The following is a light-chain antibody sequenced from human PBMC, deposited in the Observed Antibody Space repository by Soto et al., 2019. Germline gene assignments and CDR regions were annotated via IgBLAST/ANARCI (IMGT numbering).Light chain of an antibody. CDR2: DAS. V-gene: IGKV1-13*02. Sequence: AIQLTQSPASLSSSVGDRVTITCRASQGIGSYLAWYQQKPGEAPNLLIYDASNLGSGVPSRFSGSGSGTEFTLTISSLQPDDSATYYCQQYDTYSTFGQGTKVDIK. CDR3: QQYDTYST. CDR1: QGIGSY. J-gene: IGKJ1*01.